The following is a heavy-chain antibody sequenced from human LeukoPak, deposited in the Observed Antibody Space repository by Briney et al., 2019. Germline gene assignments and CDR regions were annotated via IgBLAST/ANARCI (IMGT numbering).Heavy chain of an antibody. CDR3: ARGGKNYDFWSGYRDFDY. CDR2: INHSGST. CDR1: GGSFSGYY. J-gene: IGHJ4*02. Sequence: NPSETLSLTCAVYGGSFSGYYWSWIRQPPGKGLEWIGEINHSGSTNYNPSLKSRVTIPVDTSKNQFSLKLSSVTAADTAVYYCARGGKNYDFWSGYRDFDYWGQGTLVTVSS. V-gene: IGHV4-34*01. D-gene: IGHD3-3*01.